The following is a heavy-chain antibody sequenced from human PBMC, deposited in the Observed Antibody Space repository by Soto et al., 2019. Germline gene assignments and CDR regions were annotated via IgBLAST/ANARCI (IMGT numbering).Heavy chain of an antibody. D-gene: IGHD2-21*02. J-gene: IGHJ4*02. CDR1: GGSISSYY. CDR3: ARGDPRAFDY. V-gene: IGHV4-59*01. CDR2: IYYSGST. Sequence: PSETLSLTCTVSGGSISSYYWSWIRQPPGKGLEWIGYIYYSGSTNYNPSLKSRVTISVDTSKNQFSLKLSSVTAADTAVYYCARGDPRAFDYWGQGTLVTVSS.